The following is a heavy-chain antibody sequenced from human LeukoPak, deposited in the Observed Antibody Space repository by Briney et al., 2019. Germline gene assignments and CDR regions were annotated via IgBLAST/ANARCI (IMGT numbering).Heavy chain of an antibody. CDR1: GYTFTSYA. CDR2: INTNTGNP. CDR3: ARDLGSYDSSGADY. D-gene: IGHD3-22*01. J-gene: IGHJ4*02. V-gene: IGHV7-4-1*02. Sequence: ASVKVSCKASGYTFTSYAMNWVRQAPGQGLEWMGWINTNTGNPTYAQGFTGRFVFSLDTSVSTAYLQISSLKAEDAAVYYCARDLGSYDSSGADYWGQGTLVTVSS.